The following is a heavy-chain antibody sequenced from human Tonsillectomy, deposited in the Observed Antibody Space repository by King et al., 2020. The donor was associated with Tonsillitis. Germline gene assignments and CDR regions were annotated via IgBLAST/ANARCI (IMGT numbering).Heavy chain of an antibody. CDR1: GFPVSSNY. CDR2: LYSEGTT. Sequence: VQLVESGGGLIQPGGSLRLSCAASGFPVSSNYMSWVRQAPGKGLEWVSLLYSEGTTYYAPSARGRFTISRDNSKNTLFLQMNSLRAEDTAVYYCARGTRPGYFQHWGQGTLVTVSS. CDR3: ARGTRPGYFQH. V-gene: IGHV3-53*01. J-gene: IGHJ1*01.